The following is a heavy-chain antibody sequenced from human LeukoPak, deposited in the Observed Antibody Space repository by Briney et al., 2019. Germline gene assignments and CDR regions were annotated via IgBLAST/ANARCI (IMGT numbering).Heavy chain of an antibody. D-gene: IGHD6-19*01. J-gene: IGHJ4*02. CDR2: ISWNSGSI. V-gene: IGHV3-9*01. Sequence: GGSLRFFCAASGFTFDDYAMLWVRQAPGKGLEWVSDISWNSGSIGYADSVKGRFTISRDNAKNSLYLQMNSMRAEDTALYYCAKDTGTYSSGCPDYCGQGTLVTVSP. CDR3: AKDTGTYSSGCPDY. CDR1: GFTFDDYA.